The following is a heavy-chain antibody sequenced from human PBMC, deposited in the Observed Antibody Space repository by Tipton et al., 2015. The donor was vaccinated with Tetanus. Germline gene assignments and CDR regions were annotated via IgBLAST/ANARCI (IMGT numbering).Heavy chain of an antibody. Sequence: SLRLSCAASGFIFSSYGIHWVRQAPGKGLEWVAVSWYDGTDKYYADSVKGRFTISRDNSKNTLYLQMNSLRAEDTAVYYCAREADCRGGSCFSGGFDNWGQGTLVTVSS. V-gene: IGHV3-33*01. CDR2: SWYDGTDK. J-gene: IGHJ4*02. CDR3: AREADCRGGSCFSGGFDN. CDR1: GFIFSSYG. D-gene: IGHD2-15*01.